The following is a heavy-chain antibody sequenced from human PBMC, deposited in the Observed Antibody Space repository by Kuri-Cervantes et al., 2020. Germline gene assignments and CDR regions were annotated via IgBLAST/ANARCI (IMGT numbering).Heavy chain of an antibody. V-gene: IGHV3-30*19. CDR3: ARVSESYYYFDY. J-gene: IGHJ4*02. Sequence: GESLKISCAASGFTFSSYGMHWVRQAPGKGLEWVAVVSDDGSSRIYADSVKGRFTISRDNSKKTLYLQMTSLTTEDTAVYYCARVSESYYYFDYWGQGSLVTVSS. CDR2: VSDDGSSR. CDR1: GFTFSSYG. D-gene: IGHD1-26*01.